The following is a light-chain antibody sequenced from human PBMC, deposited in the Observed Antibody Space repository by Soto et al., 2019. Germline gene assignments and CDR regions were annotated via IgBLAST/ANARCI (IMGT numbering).Light chain of an antibody. V-gene: IGLV2-8*01. J-gene: IGLJ1*01. Sequence: QSALTQPPSASGSPGQSVTISCTRTSSDVGGYNYVSWYQQHPGKAPKLMIYEVSKRPSGVPDRFSGSKSGNTASLTVSGLQAEDEADYYCSSYAGSNNFGYVFGTGTKVTVL. CDR1: SSDVGGYNY. CDR2: EVS. CDR3: SSYAGSNNFGYV.